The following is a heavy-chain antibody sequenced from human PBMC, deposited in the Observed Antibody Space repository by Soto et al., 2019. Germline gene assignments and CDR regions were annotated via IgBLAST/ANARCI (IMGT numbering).Heavy chain of an antibody. CDR3: AKLRYFDWSSYNWFEY. CDR1: GFTFSSYA. Sequence: GSLRLSRAASGFTFSSYAMTWVRQAPGKGLEWVSGISGSGATTSYADSVKGRFTVSRDNSKNTLYLQMNSLRVEDTAVYYCAKLRYFDWSSYNWFEYWGQGT. J-gene: IGHJ5*01. CDR2: ISGSGATT. V-gene: IGHV3-23*01. D-gene: IGHD3-9*01.